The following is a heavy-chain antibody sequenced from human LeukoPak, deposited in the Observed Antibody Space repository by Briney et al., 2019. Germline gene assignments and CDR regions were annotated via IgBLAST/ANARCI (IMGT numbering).Heavy chain of an antibody. D-gene: IGHD3-10*01. CDR1: GFTFSNYW. CDR3: AKGGGFGFDP. Sequence: GGSLRLSCAASGFTFSNYWMHWVRQDPGKGLVWVSFINPDGSTTNYADSVKGRFTISRANAKNALSRQMTSLRAEDTATSTCAKGGGFGFDPWGRGTLVTVSS. J-gene: IGHJ5*02. CDR2: INPDGSTT. V-gene: IGHV3-74*01.